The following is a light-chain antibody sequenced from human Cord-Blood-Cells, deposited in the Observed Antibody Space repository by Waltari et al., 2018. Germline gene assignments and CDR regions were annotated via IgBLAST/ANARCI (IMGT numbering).Light chain of an antibody. CDR2: EGS. Sequence: QSALTQPASVSGSPGQSITISCTGTSIDVGRYNLVSWYQQYPGKAPKLMIYEGSKRPAGVSTRFSGFKSGNTASLTISGLQAEDEADYYCCSYAGSSTPVVFGGGTKLTVL. CDR3: CSYAGSSTPVV. V-gene: IGLV2-23*01. J-gene: IGLJ2*01. CDR1: SIDVGRYNL.